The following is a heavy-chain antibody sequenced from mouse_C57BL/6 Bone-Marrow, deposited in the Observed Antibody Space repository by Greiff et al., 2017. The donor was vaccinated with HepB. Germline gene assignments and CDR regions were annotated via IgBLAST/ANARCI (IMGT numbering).Heavy chain of an antibody. CDR3: AFYYSNYYYAMDY. Sequence: VQLQESGAELARPGASVKLSCKASGYTFTSSGISWVKQRTGQGLEWIGEIYPRSGNTYYNEKFKGKATLTADKSSSTAYMELRSLTSEDSAVYFWAFYYSNYYYAMDYWGQGTAVTVSS. D-gene: IGHD2-5*01. CDR2: IYPRSGNT. V-gene: IGHV1-81*01. CDR1: GYTFTSSG. J-gene: IGHJ4*01.